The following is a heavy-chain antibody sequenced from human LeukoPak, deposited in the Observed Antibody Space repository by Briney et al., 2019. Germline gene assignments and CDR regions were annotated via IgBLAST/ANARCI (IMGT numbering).Heavy chain of an antibody. J-gene: IGHJ4*02. CDR2: IYTSGST. CDR1: GGSISSYY. D-gene: IGHD2-21*02. Sequence: SETLSLTCTVSGGSISSYYWSWIRQPAGKGLEWIGRIYTSGSTNCNPSLKSRVTMSVDTSKNQFSLKLSSVTAADTAVYYCARDAAGCGGDCYSLDYWGQGTLVTVSS. CDR3: ARDAAGCGGDCYSLDY. V-gene: IGHV4-4*07.